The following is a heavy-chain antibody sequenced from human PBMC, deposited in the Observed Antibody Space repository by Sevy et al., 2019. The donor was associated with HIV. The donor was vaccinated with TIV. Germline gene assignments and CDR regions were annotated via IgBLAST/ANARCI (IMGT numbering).Heavy chain of an antibody. J-gene: IGHJ4*02. CDR2: IYCGGST. Sequence: GGSLRLSCVASGFSVRDNYMTWVRQAPGKGLEWVSLIYCGGSTYYADSVKGRFLISRVSSKNTLFLHMNSRRAGDTAVYYGARGGEAKDFDYWGRGTLVTVSS. CDR3: ARGGEAKDFDY. V-gene: IGHV3-53*01. CDR1: GFSVRDNY. D-gene: IGHD3-16*01.